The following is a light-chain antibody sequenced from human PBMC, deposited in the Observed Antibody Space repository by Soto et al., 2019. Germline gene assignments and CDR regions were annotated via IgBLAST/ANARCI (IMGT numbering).Light chain of an antibody. CDR2: DVT. CDR3: GFLREGTNLV. V-gene: IGLV2-8*01. J-gene: IGLJ1*01. Sequence: QSVMTQSPSASGSPGQAVTISCTGTSSEIGGYNYVSWYQQQPGKAPKVMIYDVTKRPSGVPDRFSGSKYGNTASLTVSALQAEDEAYYYCGFLREGTNLVFATGSKLTVL. CDR1: SSEIGGYNY.